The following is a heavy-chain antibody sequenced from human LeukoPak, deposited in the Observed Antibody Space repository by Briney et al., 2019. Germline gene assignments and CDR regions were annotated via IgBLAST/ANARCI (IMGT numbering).Heavy chain of an antibody. Sequence: PGGSLRLSCAASGFTFSNYAMGWVRQCPGKGLEWVSYISGIGGNTFYADSVKGRFTTSRDDSKNTMYLQMNSLRAEDTAVYYCAKDQFGGSYSYWGQGTLVTVSS. CDR3: AKDQFGGSYSY. J-gene: IGHJ4*02. V-gene: IGHV3-23*01. CDR2: ISGIGGNT. CDR1: GFTFSNYA. D-gene: IGHD1-26*01.